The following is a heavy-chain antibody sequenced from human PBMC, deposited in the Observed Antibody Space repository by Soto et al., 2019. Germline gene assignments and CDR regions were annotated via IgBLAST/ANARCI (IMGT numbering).Heavy chain of an antibody. CDR1: GGSVNSDNFY. Sequence: SETLSLTCTVSGGSVNSDNFYWSWIRQPPGRGLEWIGYIYYTGSTNYNPSLKSRVTISIDTSRNQFSRKLSSVTAADTAVYYCAREFSNSPEAFDSWGQGSLVTVSS. V-gene: IGHV4-61*01. D-gene: IGHD6-6*01. CDR2: IYYTGST. J-gene: IGHJ4*02. CDR3: AREFSNSPEAFDS.